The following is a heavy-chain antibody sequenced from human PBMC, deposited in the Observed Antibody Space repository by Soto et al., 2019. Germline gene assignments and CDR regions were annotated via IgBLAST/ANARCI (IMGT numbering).Heavy chain of an antibody. Sequence: QVQLQESGPGLVKPSETLSLTCTVSGGSISNYYWSWIRQPDGKGLEWIGRIYNSGNTNYNRSLKGRDTMSVHISKNQFSLKLSSVAAADTAVYYCARDDNGDYGRAFDPWGQGTLVTVSS. CDR3: ARDDNGDYGRAFDP. CDR2: IYNSGNT. D-gene: IGHD4-17*01. J-gene: IGHJ5*02. CDR1: GGSISNYY. V-gene: IGHV4-4*07.